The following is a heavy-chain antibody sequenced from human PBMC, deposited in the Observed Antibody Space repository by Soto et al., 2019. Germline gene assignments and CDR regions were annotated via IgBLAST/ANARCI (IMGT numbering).Heavy chain of an antibody. CDR1: GGTFSRFA. D-gene: IGHD3-16*02. CDR3: ARDWGLRLGELSFFDY. J-gene: IGHJ4*02. CDR2: IIPVFGTA. Sequence: QVQLVQSGAEVKKPGSSVKVSCKASGGTFSRFAISWVRQAPGQGLEWVGGIIPVFGTANYAHKFRGRATSTADASTTTAHMELSSLRSDDTAVYYCARDWGLRLGELSFFDYGCQGTPVTVSS. V-gene: IGHV1-69*01.